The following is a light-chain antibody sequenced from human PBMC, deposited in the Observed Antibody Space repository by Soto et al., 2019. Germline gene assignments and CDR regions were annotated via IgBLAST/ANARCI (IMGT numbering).Light chain of an antibody. J-gene: IGKJ1*01. CDR1: QTISSW. V-gene: IGKV1-5*03. CDR3: QQSYNSPQT. CDR2: KAS. Sequence: DIQMTQSPSTLSASVGDRVTVTCRASQTISSWLAWYQQKPGKAPKLLIYKASTLKSGVPSRFSGSGSGTEFTLTISSLQPEDFATYSCQQSYNSPQTFGQGTKVDIK.